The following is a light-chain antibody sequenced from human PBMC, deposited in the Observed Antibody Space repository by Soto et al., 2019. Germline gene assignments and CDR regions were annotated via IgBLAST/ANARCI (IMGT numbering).Light chain of an antibody. CDR1: SSNIGAGYD. CDR2: QNN. V-gene: IGLV1-40*01. CDR3: QSYDSSLSAVV. Sequence: QSVLTQPPSVSGAPGQRVSISCTWSSSNIGAGYDVHWYEHLPGTAPKLLIYQNNNRPSGVPDRFSGSKSGTSASLAITGLQAEDEADYYCQSYDSSLSAVVFGGGTKLTVL. J-gene: IGLJ2*01.